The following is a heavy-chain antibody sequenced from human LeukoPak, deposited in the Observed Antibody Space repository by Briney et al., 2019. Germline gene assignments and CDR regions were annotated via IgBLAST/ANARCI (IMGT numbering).Heavy chain of an antibody. CDR3: ARAGSYSGHWSFDL. CDR2: IRNKANSYTT. D-gene: IGHD4-23*01. V-gene: IGHV3-72*01. CDR1: GFTSSDHY. J-gene: IGHJ2*01. Sequence: GGALRLSCAASGFTSSDHYMDWVRQAPGKGLEWVGRIRNKANSYTTEYAASVKGRFSISRDDSKNSLYLQMNSLQTEDTAVYYCARAGSYSGHWSFDLWDRGTLVTVSS.